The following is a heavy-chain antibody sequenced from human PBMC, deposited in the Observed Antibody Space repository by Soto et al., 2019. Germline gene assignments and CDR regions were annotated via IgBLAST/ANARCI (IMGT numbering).Heavy chain of an antibody. Sequence: EVHLVESGGGLVQPGGSLRLSCAASGFTFSGYAMHWVRQASGKGLEWVGRIRNKADNYATAYTASVKGRFIISRDDSKITAYLQMNSLQTEDTALYYCTRIAPSYNMDVWGQGTTVNVSS. J-gene: IGHJ6*02. CDR3: TRIAPSYNMDV. D-gene: IGHD2-21*01. CDR1: GFTFSGYA. V-gene: IGHV3-73*02. CDR2: IRNKADNYAT.